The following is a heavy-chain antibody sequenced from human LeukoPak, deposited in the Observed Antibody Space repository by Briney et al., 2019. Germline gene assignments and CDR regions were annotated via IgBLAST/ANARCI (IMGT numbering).Heavy chain of an antibody. J-gene: IGHJ5*02. CDR1: GFTVSSNY. Sequence: GGSLRLSCAVSGFTVSSNYMSWVRQALGKGLEWVSVIYGGGTTYYADSVKGRFTISRDNSKNTLYLQMNSLRAEDTAVYYCARTVTTTSDCFDPWGQGTLVTVSS. D-gene: IGHD4-17*01. CDR3: ARTVTTTSDCFDP. V-gene: IGHV3-53*01. CDR2: IYGGGTT.